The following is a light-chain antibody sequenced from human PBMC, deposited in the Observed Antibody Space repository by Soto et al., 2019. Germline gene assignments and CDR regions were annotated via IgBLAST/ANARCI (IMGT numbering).Light chain of an antibody. J-gene: IGLJ3*02. CDR3: QSYDSSLSASV. CDR1: SSNIGTTYH. CDR2: GNT. V-gene: IGLV1-40*01. Sequence: QSVLTQPPSVSGAPGQRVTISCTGSSSNIGTTYHVHWYQQLPGTAPKLLIYGNTNRPSGVPDRFSGSKSGTSASLAITGLQAEDEADYYCQSYDSSLSASVFGGGTKLTVL.